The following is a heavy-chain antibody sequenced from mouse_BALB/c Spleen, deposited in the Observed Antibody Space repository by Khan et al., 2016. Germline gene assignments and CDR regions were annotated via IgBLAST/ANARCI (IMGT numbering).Heavy chain of an antibody. Sequence: EVELVESGGGLVKPGGSLKLSCAASGFIFSSYTMSWVRQTPEKRLEWVATISSGGSYIYYPASVKGRFTISRDHAKNTCYQQMVILKSDDTAMYDCTNIYDGYYDFAYWGQGTLVTVSA. CDR2: ISSGGSYI. CDR3: TNIYDGYYDFAY. J-gene: IGHJ3*01. D-gene: IGHD2-3*01. V-gene: IGHV5-6-4*01. CDR1: GFIFSSYT.